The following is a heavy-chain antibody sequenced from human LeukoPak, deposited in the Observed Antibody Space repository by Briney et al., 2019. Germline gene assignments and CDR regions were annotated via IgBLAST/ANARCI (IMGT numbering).Heavy chain of an antibody. D-gene: IGHD3-10*01. J-gene: IGHJ4*02. CDR3: AKGLAYGSGPPEDL. CDR2: ISGSGGST. Sequence: GRSLRLSCAASGFTFSSYAMSWVRQAPGKGLEWVSAISGSGGSTYYADSVKGRFTISRDNSKNTLYLQMNRLRAEDTAVYYCAKGLAYGSGPPEDLRGQGTLVTVSS. CDR1: GFTFSSYA. V-gene: IGHV3-23*01.